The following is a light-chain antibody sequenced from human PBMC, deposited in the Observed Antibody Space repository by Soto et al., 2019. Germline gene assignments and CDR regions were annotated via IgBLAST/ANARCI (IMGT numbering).Light chain of an antibody. V-gene: IGKV1-6*01. CDR1: EDVRHD. CDR2: SAT. Sequence: AIPVTQSPSSLSASVGARVTITCRTSEDVRHDLAWFQQRPGKAPNLLIYSATRLQCGVPSRFSGSGSGTDFTLSISGLQPEDFATYYCLQAKNYPWTFGLWTKV. J-gene: IGKJ1*01. CDR3: LQAKNYPWT.